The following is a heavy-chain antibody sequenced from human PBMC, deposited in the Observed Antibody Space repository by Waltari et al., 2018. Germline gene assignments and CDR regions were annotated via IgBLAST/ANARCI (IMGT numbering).Heavy chain of an antibody. CDR2: ISPRSGGT. CDR1: GNTFTDYY. D-gene: IGHD1-7*01. Sequence: QVQLVQSGAEVKKPGASVKVSCKASGNTFTDYYIHWVRQAPGHGLEWVGWISPRSGGTKYAHKFQGRVTMTRDTSISTAYMELTSLRSDDTAVYYCARDNWNYGNTFDFWGQGTLVTVSS. J-gene: IGHJ4*02. V-gene: IGHV1-2*02. CDR3: ARDNWNYGNTFDF.